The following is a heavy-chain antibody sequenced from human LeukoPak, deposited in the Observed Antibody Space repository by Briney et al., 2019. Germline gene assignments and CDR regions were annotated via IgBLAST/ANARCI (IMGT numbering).Heavy chain of an antibody. V-gene: IGHV3-30-3*01. J-gene: IGHJ4*02. D-gene: IGHD7-27*01. Sequence: GGSLRLSCAASGFTFSNYAMHWVRQAPGKGLEWVAVISYDGSNKYYADSVKGRFTISRDNAKNTLYLQMNSLRAEDTAVYYCARGSNWGSLFDYWGQGTLVTVSS. CDR1: GFTFSNYA. CDR3: ARGSNWGSLFDY. CDR2: ISYDGSNK.